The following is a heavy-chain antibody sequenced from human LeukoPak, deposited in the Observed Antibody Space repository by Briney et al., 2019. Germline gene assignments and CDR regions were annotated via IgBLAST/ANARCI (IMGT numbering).Heavy chain of an antibody. CDR1: GFTFSTYW. Sequence: GSLRLSCTASGFTFSTYWINWVRQSPGKGLVWVALINGDGSTTTHADSVKGRFAISRDNAKNTAYLQMNSLRDEDTAVYFCARDYAGSPDYWGQGTLVTVSA. CDR3: ARDYAGSPDY. V-gene: IGHV3-74*03. J-gene: IGHJ4*02. CDR2: INGDGSTT. D-gene: IGHD3-10*01.